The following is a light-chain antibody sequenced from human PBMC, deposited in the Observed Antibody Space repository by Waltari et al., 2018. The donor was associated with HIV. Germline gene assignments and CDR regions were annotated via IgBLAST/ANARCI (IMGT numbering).Light chain of an antibody. CDR2: KAS. V-gene: IGKV1-5*03. CDR1: QSVSSW. J-gene: IGKJ1*01. CDR3: QQYNSYWT. Sequence: GDRVTITCRASQSVSSWLDLYQQKPGKAPMLLIYKASSLESGVPSRFSGSGSGTEFTLTISSLQPDDFATYYCQQYNSYWTFGQGTKVEIK.